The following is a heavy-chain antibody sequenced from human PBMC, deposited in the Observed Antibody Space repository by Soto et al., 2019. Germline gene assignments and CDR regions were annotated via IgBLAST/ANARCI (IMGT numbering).Heavy chain of an antibody. Sequence: PGGSLKISCKGSGYDFATYWIGWVRQMPGKGLEWMGIIYPGDSDTKYSPSFQGQVTISVDKSISTAYLQWSSLKASDTAMYYCARHRYNSGPTDNDMDVWGQGTTVTVSS. V-gene: IGHV5-51*01. CDR2: IYPGDSDT. D-gene: IGHD6-19*01. CDR1: GYDFATYW. J-gene: IGHJ6*02. CDR3: ARHRYNSGPTDNDMDV.